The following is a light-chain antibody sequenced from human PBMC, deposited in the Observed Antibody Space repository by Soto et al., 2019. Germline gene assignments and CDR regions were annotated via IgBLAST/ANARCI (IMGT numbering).Light chain of an antibody. CDR3: VLYMGSGRRV. J-gene: IGLJ2*01. V-gene: IGLV8-61*01. CDR1: SGSVSTSYY. CDR2: STN. Sequence: QAVVTQEPSFSVSPGGTVTLTCGLSSGSVSTSYYPSWYQQTPGQAPRTLIYSTNTRSSGVPDRFSGSILGNKAALTIAGAQEDDEYDYYCVLYMGSGRRVFGGGTKLTVL.